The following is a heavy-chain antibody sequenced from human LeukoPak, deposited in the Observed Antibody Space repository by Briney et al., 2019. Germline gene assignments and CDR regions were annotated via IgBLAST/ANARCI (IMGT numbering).Heavy chain of an antibody. V-gene: IGHV1-2*02. Sequence: GASVKVSCKASGYTFTGYYMHWVRQAPGQGLEWMGWINPNSGGTNYAQKFQGRVTMTRDTSISTAYMELSRLRSDDTAVYYCAREPTYYDILTGYNFFDHWGQGTLVTVSS. CDR2: INPNSGGT. J-gene: IGHJ4*02. CDR3: AREPTYYDILTGYNFFDH. D-gene: IGHD3-9*01. CDR1: GYTFTGYY.